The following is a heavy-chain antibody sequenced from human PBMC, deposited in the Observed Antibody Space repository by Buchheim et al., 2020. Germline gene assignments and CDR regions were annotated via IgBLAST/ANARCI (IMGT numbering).Heavy chain of an antibody. CDR1: GFTFTSYS. Sequence: EVQLVDSGGGLVKPGESLRLSCVASGFTFTSYSMTWVRQAPGKGLEWVASIDPSTNFIYYADSVKGRFTVSRDNAKNSLSLQMDSLTADDTGFYYCAREEYSEAYYAEYWGQGTL. CDR2: IDPSTNFI. J-gene: IGHJ4*02. D-gene: IGHD3-3*01. CDR3: AREEYSEAYYAEY. V-gene: IGHV3-21*01.